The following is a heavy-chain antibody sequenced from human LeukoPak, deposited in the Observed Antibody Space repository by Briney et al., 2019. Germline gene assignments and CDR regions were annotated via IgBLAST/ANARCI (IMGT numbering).Heavy chain of an antibody. V-gene: IGHV3-23*01. CDR2: ISGSGGST. J-gene: IGHJ4*02. CDR1: GFTFSNFA. CDR3: AKDRHGDYTSDY. Sequence: PGGSLRLSCAASGFTFSNFAMSWVRQAPGKGLEWVSTISGSGGSTFYADSVKGRFTISRDNSKSTLYLQMNSLRIEDTAVYYCAKDRHGDYTSDYWGQGTLVIVSS. D-gene: IGHD4-17*01.